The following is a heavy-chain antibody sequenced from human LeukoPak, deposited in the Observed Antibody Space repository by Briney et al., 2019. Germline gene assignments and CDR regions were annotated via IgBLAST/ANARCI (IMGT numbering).Heavy chain of an antibody. CDR3: ARDGLHYGSGSYFDY. J-gene: IGHJ4*02. CDR2: INRSGST. D-gene: IGHD3-10*01. CDR1: GGSFSGYY. V-gene: IGHV4-34*01. Sequence: SETLSLTCAVYGGSFSGYYWSWIRQPPGKGLEWIGEINRSGSTNYNPSLKSRVTISVDTSKNQFSLKLSSVTAADTAVYYCARDGLHYGSGSYFDYWGQGTLVTVSS.